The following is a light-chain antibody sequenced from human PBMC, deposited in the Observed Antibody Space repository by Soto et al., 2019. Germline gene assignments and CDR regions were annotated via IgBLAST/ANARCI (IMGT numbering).Light chain of an antibody. J-gene: IGKJ1*01. V-gene: IGKV1-17*01. CDR1: QAIRND. CDR3: LQHNTYPWT. CDR2: AAS. Sequence: DIQMTQSPSTLSGSVGDTVTITCRPSQAIRNDLGWYQQKPGKAPKRLIYAASSLDSEVTLRSSGSGSGTEFALTISSLQPEDFATYYCLQHNTYPWTFGKGTKVDIK.